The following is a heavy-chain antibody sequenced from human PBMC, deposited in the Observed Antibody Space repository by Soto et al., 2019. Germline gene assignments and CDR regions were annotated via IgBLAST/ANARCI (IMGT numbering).Heavy chain of an antibody. D-gene: IGHD4-17*01. CDR1: GGSLSRGYYY. CDR2: ISHSGST. CDR3: ARLWATETTIVSQYFDY. Sequence: SETLSPTCTVSGGSLSRGYYYWSWVPQQPRKGLECIGYISHSGSTYYNPSLRSRVTISSDTSKNQFSLELSSVTAADTAVYYCARLWATETTIVSQYFDYWGQGILVTVSS. J-gene: IGHJ4*02. V-gene: IGHV4-31*02.